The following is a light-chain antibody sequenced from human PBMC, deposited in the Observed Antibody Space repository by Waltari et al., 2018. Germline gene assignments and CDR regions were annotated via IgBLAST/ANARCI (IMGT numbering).Light chain of an antibody. Sequence: QSALTQPASVSGSPGQSITIPCTGTSSAVGFYDLVPWFQQHPGQAPKVMIYKANNRPSGVSNRFSGSKSANTASLTISGLQAEDEADYYCSSYTRRSYWVFGGGTQLTVL. J-gene: IGLJ3*02. CDR3: SSYTRRSYWV. CDR2: KAN. V-gene: IGLV2-14*01. CDR1: SSAVGFYDL.